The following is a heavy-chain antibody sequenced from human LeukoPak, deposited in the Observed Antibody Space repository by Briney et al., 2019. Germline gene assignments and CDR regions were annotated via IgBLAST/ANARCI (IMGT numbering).Heavy chain of an antibody. J-gene: IGHJ4*02. V-gene: IGHV3-9*01. CDR1: GFTFDDYA. Sequence: GGSLRLSCAASGFTFDDYAMHWVRQTPGKGLEWVSGISWNSGDIGYADSVKGRFTVSRDNAKNSLYLQMNSLRAEDTAVYYCAIIPRAAAGPSARSPFHYWGQGTLVTVSS. D-gene: IGHD6-13*01. CDR2: ISWNSGDI. CDR3: AIIPRAAAGPSARSPFHY.